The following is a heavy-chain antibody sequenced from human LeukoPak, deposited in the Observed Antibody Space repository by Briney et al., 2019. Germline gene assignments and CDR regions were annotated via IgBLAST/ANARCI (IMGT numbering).Heavy chain of an antibody. CDR2: IYSSGST. V-gene: IGHV4-4*07. CDR1: AGSISAYY. D-gene: IGHD5-24*01. CDR3: ARGTEMTTIAGHYSFDY. J-gene: IGHJ4*02. Sequence: PSETLSLTCTVSAGSISAYYWTWIRQPAGKGLEWFGRIYSSGSTYYNPSLKTRVTISLDTSNNQFSLKVTSVTAADTAVYYCARGTEMTTIAGHYSFDYWGQGTQVSVSS.